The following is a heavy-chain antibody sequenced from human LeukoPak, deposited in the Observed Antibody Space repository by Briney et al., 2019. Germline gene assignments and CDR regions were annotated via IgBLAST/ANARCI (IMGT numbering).Heavy chain of an antibody. CDR3: ARGRIVVPFDP. J-gene: IGHJ5*02. CDR2: IYYSGST. Sequence: PSETLSLTCTVSGGSISSSSYYWGWIRQPPGKGLEWIGSIYYSGSTYYNPSLKSRVTISVDTSKNQFSLKLSSVTAADTAVYYCARGRIVVPFDPWGQGTLVTVSS. V-gene: IGHV4-39*07. CDR1: GGSISSSSYY. D-gene: IGHD3-22*01.